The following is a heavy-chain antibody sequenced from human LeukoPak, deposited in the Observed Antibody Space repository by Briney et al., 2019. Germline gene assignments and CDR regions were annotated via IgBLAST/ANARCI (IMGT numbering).Heavy chain of an antibody. CDR2: IRYDGTNK. D-gene: IGHD5-18*01. CDR1: GFTFSNYG. V-gene: IGHV3-30*02. CDR3: AKPKGGYGAPGAFDI. Sequence: GGSLRLSCAASGFTFSNYGMHQVRQAPGKGLKWVAFIRYDGTNKYYADSVKGRFTISRDNSKNMLYLQMNSLRAEDTAVYYCAKPKGGYGAPGAFDIWGQGTMVSVSS. J-gene: IGHJ3*02.